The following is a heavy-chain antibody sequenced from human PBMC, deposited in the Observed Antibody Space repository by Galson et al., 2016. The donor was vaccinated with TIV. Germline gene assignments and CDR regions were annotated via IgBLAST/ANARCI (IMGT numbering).Heavy chain of an antibody. J-gene: IGHJ4*02. CDR1: GFSLSTYGMS. D-gene: IGHD3-3*01. CDR3: ARAPISIFGLATSYYFDY. Sequence: ALVQPTQTLTLTCTFSGFSLSTYGMSVGWIRQPPGKALEWLARIDWDDDKFYNSSLKTRLTISKDISRNQVVLTMANMDPVDTATYYCARAPISIFGLATSYYFDYWGQGTLVTVSS. V-gene: IGHV2-70*17. CDR2: IDWDDDK.